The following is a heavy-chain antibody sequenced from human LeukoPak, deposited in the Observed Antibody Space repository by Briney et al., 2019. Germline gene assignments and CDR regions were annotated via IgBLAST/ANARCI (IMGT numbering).Heavy chain of an antibody. J-gene: IGHJ5*02. V-gene: IGHV3-21*01. Sequence: PGGSLRLSCAASGFTFSSYSMNWVRQAPGKGLEWVSSISSSSSYIYYADSVKGRFTISRDNAKNSLYLQMNSLRAEDTAVYYCARDSGVWSSAPGPWGQGTLVTVSS. CDR3: ARDSGVWSSAPGP. D-gene: IGHD6-25*01. CDR2: ISSSSSYI. CDR1: GFTFSSYS.